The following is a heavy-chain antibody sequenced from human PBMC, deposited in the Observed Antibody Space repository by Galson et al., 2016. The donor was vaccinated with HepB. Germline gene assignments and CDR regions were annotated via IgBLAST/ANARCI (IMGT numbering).Heavy chain of an antibody. D-gene: IGHD3-9*01. J-gene: IGHJ5*02. Sequence: SVKVSCKASGYTIINYYMHWVRQAPGQGLEWMGIINPSSGATNSAQKFFDRIRMTRDMSTNTVYMELSSLKSEDTAVYFCARGGLEVLAAHKTGQPPDPWGQGTLVTVSS. CDR1: GYTIINYY. CDR3: ARGGLEVLAAHKTGQPPDP. V-gene: IGHV1-46*01. CDR2: INPSSGAT.